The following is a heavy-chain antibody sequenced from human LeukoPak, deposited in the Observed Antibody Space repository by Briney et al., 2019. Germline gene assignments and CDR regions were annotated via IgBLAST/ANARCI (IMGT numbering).Heavy chain of an antibody. CDR3: ARDGHSDTSRALDY. D-gene: IGHD5-12*01. V-gene: IGHV4-4*07. CDR1: GGSISGYY. J-gene: IGHJ4*02. Sequence: SETVSLTCTVSGGSISGYYWSWIRQPAGKGLEWIGRIYTSGSTNYNPSLKSRVTMSVDTSKNHFSLNLSSVTAADTAVYYCARDGHSDTSRALDYWGQGTLATVSS. CDR2: IYTSGST.